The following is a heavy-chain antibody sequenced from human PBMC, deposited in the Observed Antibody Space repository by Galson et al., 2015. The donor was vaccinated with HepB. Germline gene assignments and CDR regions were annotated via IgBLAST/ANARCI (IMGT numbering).Heavy chain of an antibody. J-gene: IGHJ4*02. Sequence: SLRLSCAASGFTFSNAWMNWVRQAPGKGLEWVGRIKSKTDGGTTDYAAPVKGRFTISRDDSKNTLYLQMNSLKTEDTAVYYCTTDPDIVVVPAAMDFDYWGQGTLVTVSS. V-gene: IGHV3-15*07. CDR3: TTDPDIVVVPAAMDFDY. CDR1: GFTFSNAW. D-gene: IGHD2-2*01. CDR2: IKSKTDGGTT.